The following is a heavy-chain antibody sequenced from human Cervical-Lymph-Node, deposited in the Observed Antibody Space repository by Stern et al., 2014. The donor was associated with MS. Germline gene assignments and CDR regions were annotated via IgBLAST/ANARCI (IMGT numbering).Heavy chain of an antibody. CDR3: ARGHWELLGNNYFDS. J-gene: IGHJ4*02. Sequence: QLQLQESGPGLVKPSQTLSLTCTVSGASISSGTSYWSWIRQPAGGGLEWIGRLHASGAPYYNPSLKSRVPISGDTSKNQFSLNLNSVTAADTAVYYCARGHWELLGNNYFDSWGQGTLVTVSS. D-gene: IGHD1-26*01. V-gene: IGHV4-61*02. CDR1: GASISSGTSY. CDR2: LHASGAP.